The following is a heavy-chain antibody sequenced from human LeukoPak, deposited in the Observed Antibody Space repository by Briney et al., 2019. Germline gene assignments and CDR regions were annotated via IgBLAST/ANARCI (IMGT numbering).Heavy chain of an antibody. D-gene: IGHD2-2*01. CDR2: INPNSGGT. Sequence: ASVTVSCKASGYTFTGYYMLWVRQAPGQGLEWMGWINPNSGGTNYAQKFQGRVTMTRDTSISTAYMELSRLRSDDTAVYYCARSYQHVAAHFDYWGQGTLVTVSS. CDR1: GYTFTGYY. V-gene: IGHV1-2*02. CDR3: ARSYQHVAAHFDY. J-gene: IGHJ4*02.